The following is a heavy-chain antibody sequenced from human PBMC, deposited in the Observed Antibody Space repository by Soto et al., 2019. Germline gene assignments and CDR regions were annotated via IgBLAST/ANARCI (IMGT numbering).Heavy chain of an antibody. D-gene: IGHD2-21*01. V-gene: IGHV1-18*04. Sequence: ASVKVSCKASGYTFTSYGISWVRQAPGQGLEWMGWISTYNGNTNYAQKLQGRVTMTTDTSTSTAYMELRSLRSDDTAVYYCARAVYSYRWFDPWGQGTLVTVSS. CDR3: ARAVYSYRWFDP. CDR1: GYTFTSYG. J-gene: IGHJ5*02. CDR2: ISTYNGNT.